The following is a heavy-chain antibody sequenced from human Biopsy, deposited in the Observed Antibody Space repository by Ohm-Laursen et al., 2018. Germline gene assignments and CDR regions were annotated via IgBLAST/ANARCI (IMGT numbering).Heavy chain of an antibody. CDR2: INPSGGDT. D-gene: IGHD5-24*01. CDR3: ARTDDFNFDFDY. J-gene: IGHJ4*02. V-gene: IGHV1-46*01. CDR1: RSTFTNYY. Sequence: ASVKVSCKPSRSTFTNYYMHCARHAPGQGLEWMGLINPSGGDTTYAQNFKGRLIMTRDTSTSTVYMELSSLTSEDTAVYSCARTDDFNFDFDYWGQGTLVTVSS.